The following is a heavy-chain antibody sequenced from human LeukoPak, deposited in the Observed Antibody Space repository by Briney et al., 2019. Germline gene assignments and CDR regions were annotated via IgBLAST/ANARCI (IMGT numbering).Heavy chain of an antibody. CDR2: ISGSGGST. D-gene: IGHD3-10*01. CDR3: AKEHGSGSYRLNWFDP. V-gene: IGHV3-23*01. Sequence: GGSLRLSCAASGFTFSSYAMSWVRQAPGKGLEWVSAISGSGGSTYYADSVKGRFTISRDNSKNTLYRQMTGLRAEDTAVYYCAKEHGSGSYRLNWFDPWGQGTLVTVSS. J-gene: IGHJ5*02. CDR1: GFTFSSYA.